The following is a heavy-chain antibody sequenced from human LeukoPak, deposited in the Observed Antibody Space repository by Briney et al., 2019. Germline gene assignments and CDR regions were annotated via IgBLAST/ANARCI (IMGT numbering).Heavy chain of an antibody. CDR3: ARAVDCSGGSCYSDWYFDL. Sequence: SETLSLTCAVSGGSISSGSYSWSRIRQPPGKGLEWIGYIYHSGSTYYNPSLKSRVTISVDRSKNQFSLKLSSVTAADTAVYYCARAVDCSGGSCYSDWYFDLWGRGTLVTVSS. CDR1: GGSISSGSYS. J-gene: IGHJ2*01. V-gene: IGHV4-30-2*01. CDR2: IYHSGST. D-gene: IGHD2-15*01.